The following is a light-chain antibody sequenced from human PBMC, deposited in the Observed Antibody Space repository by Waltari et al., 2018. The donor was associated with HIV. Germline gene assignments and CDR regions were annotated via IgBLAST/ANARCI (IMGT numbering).Light chain of an antibody. Sequence: DFQMTQSPPSLSASVGDRVTISCRASQSIGNYLNWYQQRPGEAPKVLIYRASTLQGGVSSRFSGSGSGTDFTLTITSLQPEDFATYVCQQSYSSPTFGPGTKVDI. V-gene: IGKV1-39*01. CDR2: RAS. CDR1: QSIGNY. J-gene: IGKJ3*01. CDR3: QQSYSSPT.